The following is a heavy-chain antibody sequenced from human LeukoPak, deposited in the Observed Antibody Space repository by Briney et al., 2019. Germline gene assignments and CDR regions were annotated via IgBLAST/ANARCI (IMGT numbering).Heavy chain of an antibody. V-gene: IGHV1-18*01. Sequence: ASVKVSCKASGHTFATYGFCWVRQAPGHGLEWMGWISANTGKTDYAQKFQGRVTITTDTSTSTAYMELRSLRPDDTAVYYCAKVAGDRMDYWGQGTLLTVSS. CDR3: AKVAGDRMDY. D-gene: IGHD6-13*01. J-gene: IGHJ4*02. CDR2: ISANTGKT. CDR1: GHTFATYG.